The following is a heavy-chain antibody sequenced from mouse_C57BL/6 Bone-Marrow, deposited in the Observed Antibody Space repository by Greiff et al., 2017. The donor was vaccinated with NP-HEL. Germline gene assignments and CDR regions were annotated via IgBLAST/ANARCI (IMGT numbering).Heavy chain of an antibody. CDR1: GFNIKDDY. J-gene: IGHJ4*01. CDR2: IDPENGDT. Sequence: EVQLQQSGAELVRPGASVKLSCTASGFNIKDDYMHWVKQRPEQGLEWIGWIDPENGDTEYASKFQGKATITADTSSNTAYLQLSSLTSEDTAVYYCTTWWLRKAMDYWGQGTSVTVSS. D-gene: IGHD1-1*02. CDR3: TTWWLRKAMDY. V-gene: IGHV14-4*01.